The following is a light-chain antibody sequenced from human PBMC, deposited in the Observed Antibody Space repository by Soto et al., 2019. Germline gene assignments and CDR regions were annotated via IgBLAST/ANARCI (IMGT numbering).Light chain of an antibody. CDR2: WAS. J-gene: IGKJ1*01. CDR1: QSLLYSFNNKNY. V-gene: IGKV4-1*01. CDR3: QQYYETPWK. Sequence: DIVMTQSPDSLTVSLGERATINCKSSQSLLYSFNNKNYLAWYQQKPGQPPKLLIHWASNREFGVPDRISGSGSGTDFTLTISSLQTEDVAVYYCQQYYETPWKFGQGTRWIS.